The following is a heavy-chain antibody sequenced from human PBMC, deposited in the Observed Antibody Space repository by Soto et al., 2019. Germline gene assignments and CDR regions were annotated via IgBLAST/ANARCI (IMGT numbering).Heavy chain of an antibody. CDR2: IYYSGST. V-gene: IGHV4-31*03. D-gene: IGHD2-21*02. CDR1: GGSISSGGYY. CDR3: ASGDCGGDCYPYDYYGMDV. Sequence: QVQLQESGPGLVKPSQTLSLTCTVSGGSISSGGYYWSWIRQHPGKGLEWIGYIYYSGSTYYNPSLKSRVTISVDTSKNQFSLKLSSVTAADTAVYYCASGDCGGDCYPYDYYGMDVWGQGTTVTVSS. J-gene: IGHJ6*02.